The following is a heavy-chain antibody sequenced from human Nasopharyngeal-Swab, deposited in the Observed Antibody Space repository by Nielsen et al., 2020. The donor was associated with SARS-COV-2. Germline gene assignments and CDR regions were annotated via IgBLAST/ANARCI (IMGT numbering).Heavy chain of an antibody. Sequence: GESLKISCAASGFTFSSYSMNWVRQAPGKGLEWVANIKQDGSEKYYVDSVKGRFTISRDNAKNSLYLQMNSLRAEDTAVYYCARDHQLGPTNYGMDVWGQGTTVTVSS. CDR2: IKQDGSEK. CDR3: ARDHQLGPTNYGMDV. CDR1: GFTFSSYS. D-gene: IGHD6-6*01. V-gene: IGHV3-7*03. J-gene: IGHJ6*02.